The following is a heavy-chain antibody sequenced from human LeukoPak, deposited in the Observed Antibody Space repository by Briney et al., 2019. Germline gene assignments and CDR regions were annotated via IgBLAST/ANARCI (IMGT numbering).Heavy chain of an antibody. Sequence: PSETLSLTCTVSGGSISSSSYYWGWIRQPPGKELEWIGSIYYSGSTYYNPSLKSRVTISVDTSKNQFSLKLSSVTAADTAVYYCASDYYDSSGYYSNWFDPWGQGTLVTVSS. D-gene: IGHD3-22*01. CDR3: ASDYYDSSGYYSNWFDP. CDR2: IYYSGST. V-gene: IGHV4-39*01. J-gene: IGHJ5*02. CDR1: GGSISSSSYY.